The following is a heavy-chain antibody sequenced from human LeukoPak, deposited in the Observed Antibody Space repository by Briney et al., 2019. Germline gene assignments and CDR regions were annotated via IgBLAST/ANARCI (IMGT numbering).Heavy chain of an antibody. CDR3: ARGKYSSGWFDY. Sequence: GSLRLSCAASGFTFSSYSMSWVRQAPGKGLEWVSSITTSSTYISYADSVKGRFTISRDNAKNSLYLQMNSLRAEDTAVYYCARGKYSSGWFDYWGQGTLVTVSS. CDR1: GFTFSSYS. V-gene: IGHV3-21*01. J-gene: IGHJ4*02. D-gene: IGHD6-19*01. CDR2: ITTSSTYI.